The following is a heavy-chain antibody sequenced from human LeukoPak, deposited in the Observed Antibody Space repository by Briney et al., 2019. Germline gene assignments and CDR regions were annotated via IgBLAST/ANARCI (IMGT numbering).Heavy chain of an antibody. D-gene: IGHD1-1*01. Sequence: HPGGSLRLSCAASGFTFSSYSMSWVRQAPGKGLEWVAYIKEDGNENYYVDSVKGRFTISRDNAESSLYLQMNSLRAEDTAVYYCARGRYTPGPWGQGTLVTVSS. CDR3: ARGRYTPGP. J-gene: IGHJ5*02. V-gene: IGHV3-7*01. CDR2: IKEDGNEN. CDR1: GFTFSSYS.